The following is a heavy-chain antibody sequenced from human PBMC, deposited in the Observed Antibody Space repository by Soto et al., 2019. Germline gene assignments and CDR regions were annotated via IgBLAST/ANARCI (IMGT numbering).Heavy chain of an antibody. D-gene: IGHD2-8*01. Sequence: PSQTLSLTCAISGDSVSSNSAAWNWIRQSPSRGLEWQGRTYYRSKWYNDYAVSVKSRITINPDTYKKQFSLQLNSVTPEDTAVYYCARDKYCTNGVCYTGYYYYGMDVWGQGTTVTVSS. J-gene: IGHJ6*02. CDR3: ARDKYCTNGVCYTGYYYYGMDV. V-gene: IGHV6-1*01. CDR2: TYYRSKWYN. CDR1: GDSVSSNSAA.